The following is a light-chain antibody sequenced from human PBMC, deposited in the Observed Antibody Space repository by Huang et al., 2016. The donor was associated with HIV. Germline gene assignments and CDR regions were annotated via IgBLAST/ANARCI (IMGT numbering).Light chain of an antibody. Sequence: EIVLTQSPGTLSLSPGERATLSCRASQRVRSSYLAWYQQKPGQAPRLLSYGASSRATGIPDRFSGSGSGTDFTLTISRLEPEDFAVYFCQQYGGSPQTFGQGTKLEIK. CDR3: QQYGGSPQT. CDR2: GAS. J-gene: IGKJ2*01. V-gene: IGKV3-20*01. CDR1: QRVRSSY.